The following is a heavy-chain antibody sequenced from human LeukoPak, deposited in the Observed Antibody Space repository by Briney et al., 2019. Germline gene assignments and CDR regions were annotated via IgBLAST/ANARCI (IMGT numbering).Heavy chain of an antibody. D-gene: IGHD3-10*01. CDR2: IKQDGSEK. CDR3: AREFYGLGSFVDY. V-gene: IGHV3-7*01. J-gene: IGHJ4*02. Sequence: LSGGSLRLSCAASGFTFSSYWMSWVRQAPGKGLEWVANIKQDGSEKYYVDSVKGRFTISRDNAKNSLYLQMNSLRAEDTAVYYCAREFYGLGSFVDYWGQGTLVTVSS. CDR1: GFTFSSYW.